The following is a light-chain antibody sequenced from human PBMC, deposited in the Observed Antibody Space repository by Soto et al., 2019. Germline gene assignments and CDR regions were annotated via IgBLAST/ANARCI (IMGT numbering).Light chain of an antibody. Sequence: DIQMTQSPSSVCTSVGDRVTITCRASQDISSWLAWYQRKPGTAPKLLIYAASHLQGGVPSRFSGSGSGTDFTLTISSLQPEDVATYYCQQTDSFPLTFGGGTKVEIK. V-gene: IGKV1D-12*01. J-gene: IGKJ4*01. CDR3: QQTDSFPLT. CDR1: QDISSW. CDR2: AAS.